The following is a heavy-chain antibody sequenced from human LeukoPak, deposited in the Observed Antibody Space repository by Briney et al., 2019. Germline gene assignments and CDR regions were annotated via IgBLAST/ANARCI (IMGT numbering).Heavy chain of an antibody. CDR2: ISSSSSSI. CDR3: ARGDYSSEMDY. J-gene: IGHJ4*02. V-gene: IGHV3-21*01. CDR1: GFSLSIYS. D-gene: IGHD4-11*01. Sequence: GGSLRLSCVASGFSLSIYSMNWVRQAPGKGLEWVSSISSSSSSIYYADSVKGRCTISRDNSKSSLYLQLTSLTVEDTAVYYCARGDYSSEMDYWGQGTLVTVSS.